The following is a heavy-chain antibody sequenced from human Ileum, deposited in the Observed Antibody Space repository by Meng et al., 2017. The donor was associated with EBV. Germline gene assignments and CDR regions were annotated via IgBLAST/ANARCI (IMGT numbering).Heavy chain of an antibody. CDR1: GGAISSSNW. CDR3: ARESYSDSSGYYSLDY. V-gene: IGHV4-4*02. Sequence: VQLHGSGPGLVKPSETPSLPGAVTGGAISSSNWWSWVRQAPGKGLEWIGEIHHTDSTNYNPSLKSRVTITVDKSKNQFSRKLSSVTAADTAVYYCARESYSDSSGYYSLDYWGQGSLVTVSS. J-gene: IGHJ4*02. CDR2: IHHTDST. D-gene: IGHD3-22*01.